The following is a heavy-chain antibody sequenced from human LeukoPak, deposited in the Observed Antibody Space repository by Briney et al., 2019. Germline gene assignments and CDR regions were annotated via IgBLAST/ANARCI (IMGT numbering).Heavy chain of an antibody. CDR2: IKEDGSEK. J-gene: IGHJ4*02. D-gene: IGHD3-22*01. V-gene: IGHV3-7*01. Sequence: GGSLRLSCAASGFMFSSYWMSWVRQAPGKGLEWVADIKEDGSEKSYVDSVKGRFTISRDNAKNSLSLQMNSLRAEDTAVYYCARDRSYYDSSGPGYFDSWGQGTLVTVSS. CDR3: ARDRSYYDSSGPGYFDS. CDR1: GFMFSSYW.